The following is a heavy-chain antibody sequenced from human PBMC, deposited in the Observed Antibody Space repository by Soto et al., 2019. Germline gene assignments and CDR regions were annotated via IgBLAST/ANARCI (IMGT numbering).Heavy chain of an antibody. CDR3: ARGRIQLWYPFDY. J-gene: IGHJ4*02. CDR2: IYYSGST. Sequence: PETLSLTCTVSGGSISSYYLSLIRQPPGKGLEWIGYIYYSGSTNYNPSLKSRVTISVDTSKNQFSLKLSSVTAADTAVYYCARGRIQLWYPFDYWGQGTLVTVSS. CDR1: GGSISSYY. D-gene: IGHD5-18*01. V-gene: IGHV4-59*01.